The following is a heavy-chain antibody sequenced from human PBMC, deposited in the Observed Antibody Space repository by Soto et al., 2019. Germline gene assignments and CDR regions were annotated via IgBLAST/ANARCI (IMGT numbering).Heavy chain of an antibody. J-gene: IGHJ5*02. CDR3: ARAISGYVT. Sequence: ASVKVSCKASGYTFTSYAMHWVRQAPGQRLEWMGWINAGNGDTKYSQKFQGRVAITRDTSASTAYMDLSSLRSEDTAIYYCARAISGYVTWGQGTLVTVSS. CDR1: GYTFTSYA. CDR2: INAGNGDT. D-gene: IGHD5-12*01. V-gene: IGHV1-3*01.